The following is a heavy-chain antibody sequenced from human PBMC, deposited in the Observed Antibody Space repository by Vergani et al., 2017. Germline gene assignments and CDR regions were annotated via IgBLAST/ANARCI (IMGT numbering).Heavy chain of an antibody. Sequence: QVKLQESGPGLLKPSQTLSLTCTVSGESIRSGSHHWSWIRQPAGKGPEWIEHIHTGGSTDLNPSFKSRVSISVDTSKSQFSLKLNSVTVADTAVYYCARSRPYCTSGSCPAIWGQGTLVTVSS. CDR1: GESIRSGSHH. CDR3: ARSRPYCTSGSCPAI. V-gene: IGHV4-61*02. D-gene: IGHD2-15*01. J-gene: IGHJ4*02. CDR2: IHTGGST.